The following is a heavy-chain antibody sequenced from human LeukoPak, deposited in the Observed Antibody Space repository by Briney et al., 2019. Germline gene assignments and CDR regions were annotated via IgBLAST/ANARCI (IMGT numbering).Heavy chain of an antibody. J-gene: IGHJ6*02. CDR3: ARSGSFLAVAGPYYYYGMDV. CDR1: GFTFDDYA. Sequence: PGGSLRLSCAASGFTFDDYAMHWVRQAPGKGLEWVSGISWISGSIGYADSVKGRFTISRDNAKNTLYLQMNSLRAEDTAVYYCARSGSFLAVAGPYYYYGMDVWGQGTTVTVSS. V-gene: IGHV3-9*01. CDR2: ISWISGSI. D-gene: IGHD6-19*01.